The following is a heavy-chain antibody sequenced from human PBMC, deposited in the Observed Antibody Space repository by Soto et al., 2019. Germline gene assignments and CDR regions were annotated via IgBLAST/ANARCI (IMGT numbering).Heavy chain of an antibody. D-gene: IGHD3-22*01. CDR1: GFTFSSYA. J-gene: IGHJ4*02. CDR3: ARDLYYYDSISPFDY. Sequence: GGSLRLSCAASGFTFSSYAMHWVRQAPGKGLEWVAVISYDGSNKYYADSVKGRFTISRDNSKNTLYLQMNSLRAEDTAVYYCARDLYYYDSISPFDYWGQGTLVTVSS. V-gene: IGHV3-30-3*01. CDR2: ISYDGSNK.